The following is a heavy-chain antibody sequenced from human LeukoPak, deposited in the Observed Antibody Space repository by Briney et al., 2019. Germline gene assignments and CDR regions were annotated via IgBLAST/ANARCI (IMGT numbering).Heavy chain of an antibody. CDR2: IRYDGSNK. J-gene: IGHJ4*02. CDR1: GFTFSSYG. D-gene: IGHD3-10*01. V-gene: IGHV3-30*02. Sequence: GGSLRLSCAASGFTFSSYGMHWVRQAPGKGLEWVAFIRYDGSNKYYADSVKGRFTISRDNSKNTLYLQMNSLRAEDTAVYYCAKASPQFTMVRGVSFDYWGQGTLVTVSS. CDR3: AKASPQFTMVRGVSFDY.